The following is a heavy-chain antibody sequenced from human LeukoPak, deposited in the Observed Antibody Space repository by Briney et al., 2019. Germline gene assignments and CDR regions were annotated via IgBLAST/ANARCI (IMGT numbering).Heavy chain of an antibody. D-gene: IGHD2-2*02. Sequence: SVKVSCKASGGTFSSYAIRWVRPAPGQGLEWMGGIIPIFGTENYAQKFQGRVTITTDESTSTAYMELSSLRSEDTAVYYCAGSYCSSTSCYTPVDYYYYYMDVWGKGTTVTVSS. V-gene: IGHV1-69*05. CDR3: AGSYCSSTSCYTPVDYYYYYMDV. CDR1: GGTFSSYA. J-gene: IGHJ6*03. CDR2: IIPIFGTE.